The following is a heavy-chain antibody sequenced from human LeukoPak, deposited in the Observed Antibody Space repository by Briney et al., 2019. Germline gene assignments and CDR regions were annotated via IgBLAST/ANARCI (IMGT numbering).Heavy chain of an antibody. CDR3: ARDCSGYYGSGRNYYYYYGMDV. CDR2: IYDSGRT. V-gene: IGHV4-59*01. Sequence: SETLSLTCTVSGGSISSYYWSCIRQPPGKGLEWIGYIYDSGRTNYNPSLKSRVTISVDTSKNQFSLKPNSVTAADTAVYYCARDCSGYYGSGRNYYYYYGMDVWGQGTTVTVSS. D-gene: IGHD3-10*01. J-gene: IGHJ6*02. CDR1: GGSISSYY.